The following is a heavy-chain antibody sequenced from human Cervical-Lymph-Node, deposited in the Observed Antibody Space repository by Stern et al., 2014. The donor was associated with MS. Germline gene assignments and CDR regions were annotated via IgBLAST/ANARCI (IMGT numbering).Heavy chain of an antibody. CDR1: EFTFSSYG. CDR2: ISYDGSYK. Sequence: VQLLESGGVVVQPGRSLRLSWAASEFTFSSYGMHWVRQAPGKGLEWAAVISYDGSYKYYADSVKGRFTISRDNSKNTLYLQLNSLRAEDTAVYYCAKGGGLDHWGYYGMDVWGQGTTVTVSS. CDR3: AKGGGLDHWGYYGMDV. D-gene: IGHD2-15*01. J-gene: IGHJ6*02. V-gene: IGHV3-30*18.